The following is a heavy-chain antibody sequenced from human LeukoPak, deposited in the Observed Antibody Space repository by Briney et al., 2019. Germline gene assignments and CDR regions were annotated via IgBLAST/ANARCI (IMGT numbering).Heavy chain of an antibody. Sequence: GGSLRLSCAASGFTFSNYWMNWVRQAPGKGLEWVSYISSSSSYTNYADSVKGRFTISRDNAKNSLYLQMNSLRAEDTAVYYCARGPPIKPLLRSRVNYFDYWGQGTLVTVSS. CDR3: ARGPPIKPLLRSRVNYFDY. CDR2: ISSSSSYT. V-gene: IGHV3-11*06. D-gene: IGHD3-3*01. J-gene: IGHJ4*02. CDR1: GFTFSNYW.